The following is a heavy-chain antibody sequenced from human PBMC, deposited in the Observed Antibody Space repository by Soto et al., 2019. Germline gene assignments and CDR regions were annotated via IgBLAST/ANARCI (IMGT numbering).Heavy chain of an antibody. CDR1: GYTFTSYG. V-gene: IGHV1-18*01. D-gene: IGHD1-1*01. CDR3: ARDPGANENYYYYYMDV. CDR2: ISAYNGNT. Sequence: QVQLVQSGAEVKKPGASVKVSCKASGYTFTSYGISWVRQAPGQGLEGMEWISAYNGNTNYAQKLQGRATMTTDTSTSTAYMELRSLRSDDTAVYYCARDPGANENYYYYYMDVWGKGTTVTVSS. J-gene: IGHJ6*03.